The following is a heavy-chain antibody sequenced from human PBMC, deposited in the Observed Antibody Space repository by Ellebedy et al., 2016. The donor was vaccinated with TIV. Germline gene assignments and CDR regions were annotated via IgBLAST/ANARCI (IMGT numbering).Heavy chain of an antibody. V-gene: IGHV1-24*01. J-gene: IGHJ3*02. CDR3: ARDMYSSGSYYDRVAFDI. CDR1: GHTVTALS. D-gene: IGHD6-19*01. Sequence: ASVKVSCKVSGHTVTALSMPLARTVPGIGPYGNARFVPEDGGTIYAQKFQGRVTINRDTSANTAYMELINLRSEDTAVYFCARDMYSSGSYYDRVAFDIWGQGTVVTVSS. CDR2: FVPEDGGT.